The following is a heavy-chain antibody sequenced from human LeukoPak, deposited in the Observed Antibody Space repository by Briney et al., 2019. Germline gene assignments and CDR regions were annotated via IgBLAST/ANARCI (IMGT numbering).Heavy chain of an antibody. CDR1: GFTFSSYS. Sequence: GGSLRLSCAASGFTFSSYSMNWVRQAPGKGLEWVSSISSSSSYIYYADSVKGRFTISRDNAKNSLYLQMNSLRAEGTAVYYCAKIPRSGGSCLWGQGTLVTVSS. V-gene: IGHV3-21*01. CDR2: ISSSSSYI. CDR3: AKIPRSGGSCL. D-gene: IGHD2-15*01. J-gene: IGHJ4*02.